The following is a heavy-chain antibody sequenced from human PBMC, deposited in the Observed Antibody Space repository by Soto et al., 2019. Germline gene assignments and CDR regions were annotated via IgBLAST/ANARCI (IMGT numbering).Heavy chain of an antibody. J-gene: IGHJ4*02. CDR2: IIPIFGTA. Sequence: QVQLVQSGAEVKKPGASVKVSCKASGYTFSSYAISWVRQAPGQGLEWMGGIIPIFGTANYAQKFQGRVTITADKSTSTAYMELSSLRSEDTAVYYCARDLHPYYYDSSGYYSGDYWGQGTLVTVSS. CDR1: GYTFSSYA. D-gene: IGHD3-22*01. V-gene: IGHV1-69*13. CDR3: ARDLHPYYYDSSGYYSGDY.